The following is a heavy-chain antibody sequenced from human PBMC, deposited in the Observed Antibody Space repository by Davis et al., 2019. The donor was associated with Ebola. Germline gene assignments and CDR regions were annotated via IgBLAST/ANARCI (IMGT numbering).Heavy chain of an antibody. J-gene: IGHJ6*04. CDR3: AKDLIEYGDYSRVGTYYYYGMDV. Sequence: GESLKISCAGSGFSVSDKYMSWVRQAPGKGLEWVSVIYRDGRMYHADSVKGRFTISRDNSKNTLYLQMDSLRAEDTAVYYCAKDLIEYGDYSRVGTYYYYGMDVWGKGTTVTVSS. CDR2: IYRDGRM. D-gene: IGHD4-17*01. CDR1: GFSVSDKY. V-gene: IGHV3-66*02.